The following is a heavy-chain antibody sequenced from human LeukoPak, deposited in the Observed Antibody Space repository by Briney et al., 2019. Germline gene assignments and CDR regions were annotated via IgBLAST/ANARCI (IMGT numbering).Heavy chain of an antibody. CDR1: GFTFSSYW. CDR3: ARDEGYYYDSSGYYLFDY. Sequence: GGPLRLSCAASGFTFSSYWMSWARQAPGKGLEWVANIKQDGSEKYYVDSVKGRFTISRDNAKNSLYLQMNSLRAEDMAVYYCARDEGYYYDSSGYYLFDYWGQGTRVTVRS. V-gene: IGHV3-7*01. J-gene: IGHJ4*02. CDR2: IKQDGSEK. D-gene: IGHD3-22*01.